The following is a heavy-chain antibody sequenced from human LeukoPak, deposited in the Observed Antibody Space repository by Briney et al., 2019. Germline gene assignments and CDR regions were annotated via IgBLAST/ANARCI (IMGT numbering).Heavy chain of an antibody. V-gene: IGHV4-61*01. CDR2: VYYRGSI. J-gene: IGHJ4*02. D-gene: IGHD3-10*01. CDR1: GVSISSGSYY. CDR3: ARGVLMMGYYFDH. Sequence: PSQTLCLTCTVSGVSISSGSYYWSWIRQPPGKGLEWIGYVYYRGSISHNPSLRSRLHISLDTYKNQFSLKLNSVSPADAAIYYCARGVLMMGYYFDHWGQGTLVTVSS.